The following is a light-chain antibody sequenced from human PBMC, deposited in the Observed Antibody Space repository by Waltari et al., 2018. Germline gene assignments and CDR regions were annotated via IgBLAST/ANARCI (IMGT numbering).Light chain of an antibody. J-gene: IGLJ3*02. Sequence: QSVLTQPPSTSGTPGQRVTISCSGSSSNIGTNFVYWYQQLPGTAPKLLIFKDNQRPSGVPDRFSDSRSGTSASLAISGLRSEDEADYYCAAWDDSLSRLVFGGGTKLTVL. CDR3: AAWDDSLSRLV. CDR2: KDN. CDR1: SSNIGTNF. V-gene: IGLV1-47*01.